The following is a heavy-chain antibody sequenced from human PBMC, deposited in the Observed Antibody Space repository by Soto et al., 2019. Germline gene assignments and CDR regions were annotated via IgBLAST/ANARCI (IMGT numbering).Heavy chain of an antibody. CDR1: GYTFTSYG. V-gene: IGHV1-18*01. J-gene: IGHJ5*02. D-gene: IGHD4-4*01. CDR2: ISAYNGNT. CDR3: ARTSGMRGYRNYQLAP. Sequence: GASVKVSCKASGYTFTSYGISWVRQAPGQGLEWMGWISAYNGNTNYAQKLQGRVTMTTDTSTSTAYMELRSLRSDDTAVYYCARTSGMRGYRNYQLAPWGQGTLVTVSS.